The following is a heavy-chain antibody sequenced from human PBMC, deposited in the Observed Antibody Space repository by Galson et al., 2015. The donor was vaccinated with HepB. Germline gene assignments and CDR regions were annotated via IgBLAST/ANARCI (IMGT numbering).Heavy chain of an antibody. J-gene: IGHJ6*02. V-gene: IGHV3-30*04. CDR3: AREGGPPSYAGVGLDV. D-gene: IGHD2-8*01. Sequence: SLRLSCAASGFTFSTYSMHWVRQAPGKGLEWVAFSSHDGNNENYADSLKGRFTVSRDNSKNSLDLQMNSLRTEDTAVYYCAREGGPPSYAGVGLDVGGQGTTVTVSS. CDR2: SSHDGNNE. CDR1: GFTFSTYS.